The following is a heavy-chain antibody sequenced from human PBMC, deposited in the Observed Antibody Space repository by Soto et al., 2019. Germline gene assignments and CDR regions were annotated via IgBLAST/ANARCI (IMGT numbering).Heavy chain of an antibody. CDR1: GYTFTSYS. CDR2: INAGNGNT. Sequence: QVQLVQSGAEVKKPGASVKVSCEASGYTFTSYSLHWVRQAPGQRLEWMGWINAGNGNTKYSQKVQGRVTITRDTSASTAYMELSNLTSEDTAVYYCAREHDYWSNYCFDYWGQGTLVTVSS. J-gene: IGHJ4*02. CDR3: AREHDYWSNYCFDY. V-gene: IGHV1-3*01. D-gene: IGHD3-3*01.